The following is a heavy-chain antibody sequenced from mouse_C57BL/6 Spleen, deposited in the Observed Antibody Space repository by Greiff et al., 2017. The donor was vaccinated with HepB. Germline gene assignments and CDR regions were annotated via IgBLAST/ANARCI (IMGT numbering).Heavy chain of an antibody. J-gene: IGHJ3*01. V-gene: IGHV1-53*01. CDR1: GYTFTSYW. D-gene: IGHD3-2*02. Sequence: QVQLQQPGTELVKPGASVKLSCKASGYTFTSYWMHWVKQRPGQGLEWIGNINPSNGGTNYNEKFKSKATLTVDKSSRTAYLQLSSLTSEDSAVYYCAREGGQLRPFAYWGQGTLVTVSA. CDR2: INPSNGGT. CDR3: AREGGQLRPFAY.